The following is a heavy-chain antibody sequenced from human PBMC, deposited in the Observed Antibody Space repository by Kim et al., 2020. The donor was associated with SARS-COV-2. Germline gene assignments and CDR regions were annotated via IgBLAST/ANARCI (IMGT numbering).Heavy chain of an antibody. CDR3: AKVVVMDGYNYYYYYCMDV. J-gene: IGHJ6*02. D-gene: IGHD3-22*01. V-gene: IGHV3-23*01. Sequence: GGSLRLSCVASGVTLDTYAMSWVRQAPGKGLEWVSGISGNGVNKFYADSVRGRFTISRDNYKDTLYLQMNSLKDENMAPYYCAKVVVMDGYNYYYYYCMDVWRPGTAVPVS. CDR1: GVTLDTYA. CDR2: ISGNGVNK.